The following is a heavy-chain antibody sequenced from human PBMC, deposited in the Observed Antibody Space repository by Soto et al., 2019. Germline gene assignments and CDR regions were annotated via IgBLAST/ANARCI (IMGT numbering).Heavy chain of an antibody. CDR2: TYYRSKWYN. CDR3: ARISTLKPGIAVAGTLFENY. V-gene: IGHV6-1*01. Sequence: SPTLSLTCAISGDSVSSNSAAWNWIRQSPSRGLEWLGRTYYRSKWYNDYAVSVKSRITINPDTSKNQFSLQLNSVTPEDTAVYYCARISTLKPGIAVAGTLFENYWGQGTLVTVSS. CDR1: GDSVSSNSAA. J-gene: IGHJ4*02. D-gene: IGHD6-19*01.